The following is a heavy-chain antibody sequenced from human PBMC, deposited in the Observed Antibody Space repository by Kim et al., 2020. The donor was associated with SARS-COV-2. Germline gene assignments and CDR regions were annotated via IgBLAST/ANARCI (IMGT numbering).Heavy chain of an antibody. J-gene: IGHJ4*02. Sequence: GGFLRLSCVTSGFNFSTYDMHGVRQGPGKSLEWVSGIGTSDDTYYSGSVKGRFTISRENAKNSLYLQMNSLSAGDTAVYYCTRKRTGYEYWGQGTLVTVS. CDR2: IGTSDDT. D-gene: IGHD3-9*01. CDR1: GFNFSTYD. V-gene: IGHV3-13*01. CDR3: TRKRTGYEY.